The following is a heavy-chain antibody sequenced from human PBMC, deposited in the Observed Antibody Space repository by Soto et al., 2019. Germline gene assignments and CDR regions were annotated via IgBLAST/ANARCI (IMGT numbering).Heavy chain of an antibody. CDR1: GDSVSSGDSY. CDR3: VRGGNPYHYSPSGKGTFDK. V-gene: IGHV4-30-4*01. CDR2: TYFSGYT. J-gene: IGHJ4*02. D-gene: IGHD1-26*01. Sequence: QVQLQESGPGLVKPSQTLSLTCSVSGDSVSSGDSYWSWIRQRPGKALQWIEYTYFSGYTSYSPSLKSRVTTSVDMYQSQFSLRLTSVTAAETAVYYCVRGGNPYHYSPSGKGTFDKWGQGTLVSVSS.